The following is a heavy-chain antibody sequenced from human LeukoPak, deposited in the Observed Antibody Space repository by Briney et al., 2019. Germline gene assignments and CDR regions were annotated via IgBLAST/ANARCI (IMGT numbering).Heavy chain of an antibody. CDR1: GFTFSSYA. J-gene: IGHJ4*02. CDR2: FSESGGYT. V-gene: IGHV3-23*01. D-gene: IGHD3-22*01. Sequence: SGGSLRLSCAASGFTFSSYAMSWVRQAPGKGLEWVSAFSESGGYTKYADPVKGRFTISRDNSKNTLYLQMNSLKAEDTAAYYCATEDSSDYYSFDYWGQGTLVTVSS. CDR3: ATEDSSDYYSFDY.